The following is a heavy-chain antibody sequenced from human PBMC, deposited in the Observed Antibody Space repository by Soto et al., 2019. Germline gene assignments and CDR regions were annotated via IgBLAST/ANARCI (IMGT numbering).Heavy chain of an antibody. CDR2: IYHSGST. CDR3: AAGGGLPRYY. CDR1: GGSISSGGYS. Sequence: QLQLQESGSGLVKPSQTLSLTCAVSGGSISSGGYSWSWIRQPPGKGLEWIGYIYHSGSTYYNPARESRVTMSVDRSKNQCSLKLSSVTAADTAVYYCAAGGGLPRYYWGQGTLVTVSS. D-gene: IGHD5-12*01. J-gene: IGHJ4*02. V-gene: IGHV4-30-2*01.